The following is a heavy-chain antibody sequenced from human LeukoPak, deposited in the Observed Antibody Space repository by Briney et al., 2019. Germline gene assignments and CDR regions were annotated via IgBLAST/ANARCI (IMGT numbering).Heavy chain of an antibody. CDR3: ARGMEYYYDSSGYRTPFDY. D-gene: IGHD3-22*01. Sequence: SVTLSLTCNVSGGSVTSHYWSWIRQPPGKGLEWIGYIYYSGSTNYHPSLKSRVTISVNTSKNQFSLKLSSVTAADTAVYYCARGMEYYYDSSGYRTPFDYWGQGTLVTVSS. CDR2: IYYSGST. CDR1: GGSVTSHY. J-gene: IGHJ4*02. V-gene: IGHV4-59*02.